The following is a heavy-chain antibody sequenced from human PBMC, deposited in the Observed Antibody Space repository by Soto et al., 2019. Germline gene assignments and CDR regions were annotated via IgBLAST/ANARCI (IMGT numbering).Heavy chain of an antibody. J-gene: IGHJ6*02. D-gene: IGHD2-15*01. CDR1: GGSISSGGYY. Sequence: PSETLSLTCTVSGGSISSGGYYWSWIRQHPGKGLEWIGYIYYSGSTYYNPSLKSRVTISVDTSKNQFSLRAEDTAVYYCAKDEVLVVAVARDYYGMDVWGQGTTVTVSS. V-gene: IGHV4-31*03. CDR2: IYYSGST. CDR3: AKDEVLVVAVARDYYGMDV.